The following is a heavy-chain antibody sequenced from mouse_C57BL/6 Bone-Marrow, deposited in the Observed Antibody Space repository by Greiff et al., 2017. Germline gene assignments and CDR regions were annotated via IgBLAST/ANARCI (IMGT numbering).Heavy chain of an antibody. CDR2: IWSGGST. CDR3: ASTSRYYRNPHWAFDV. Sequence: VQLQQSGPGLVQPSQSLSITCTVSGFSLTSYGVHWVRQPPGKGLEWLGVIWSGGSTDYNAAFISRLSISKDNSKSQVFFKMNSLQADDTAIYYCASTSRYYRNPHWAFDVWGTGTTVTVSS. D-gene: IGHD2-5*01. CDR1: GFSLTSYG. J-gene: IGHJ1*03. V-gene: IGHV2-4*01.